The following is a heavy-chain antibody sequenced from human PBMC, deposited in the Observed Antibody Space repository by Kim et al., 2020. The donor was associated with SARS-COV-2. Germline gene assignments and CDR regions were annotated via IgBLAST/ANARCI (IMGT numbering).Heavy chain of an antibody. D-gene: IGHD5-12*01. Sequence: TTYSPSLKSRVTISVDTSTNQFSLKLSSVTAADTAVYYCASSGYDYYFDYWGQGTLVTVSS. V-gene: IGHV4-4*09. CDR3: ASSGYDYYFDY. J-gene: IGHJ4*02. CDR2: T.